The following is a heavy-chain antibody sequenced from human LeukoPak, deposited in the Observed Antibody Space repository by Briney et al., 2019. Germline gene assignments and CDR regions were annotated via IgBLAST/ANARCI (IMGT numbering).Heavy chain of an antibody. CDR3: ARISSSNWYNERGAFDV. V-gene: IGHV4-34*01. Sequence: SETLSLTCAVYGGSFSGYYWSWIRQPPGKGLEWIGEINHSGSTNYNPSLKSRVTISVDTSKNQFSLKLSSVTAADTAVYYCARISSSNWYNERGAFDVWGQGTMATVSS. CDR2: INHSGST. D-gene: IGHD6-13*01. CDR1: GGSFSGYY. J-gene: IGHJ3*01.